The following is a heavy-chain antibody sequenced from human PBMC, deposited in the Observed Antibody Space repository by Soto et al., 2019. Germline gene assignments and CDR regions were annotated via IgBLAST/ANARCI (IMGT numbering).Heavy chain of an antibody. CDR2: IRSKSYGKTT. J-gene: IGHJ2*01. CDR3: TRERWDSDDPKWYFDL. Sequence: EVQLVESGGGLVRPGRSLRLSCSTSGFTFGDYGMTWFRQAPGKGLEWVGLIRSKSYGKTTEYAASATDRFTISRDDSKKSAYMQMNSLTADDTAVYYCTRERWDSDDPKWYFDLWGRGTLVTVSS. CDR1: GFTFGDYG. V-gene: IGHV3-49*05. D-gene: IGHD1-26*01.